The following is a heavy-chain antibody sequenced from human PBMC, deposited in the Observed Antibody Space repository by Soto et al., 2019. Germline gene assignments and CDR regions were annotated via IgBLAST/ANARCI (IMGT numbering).Heavy chain of an antibody. CDR1: GCSMSSYY. CDR2: IYYSGST. J-gene: IGHJ4*02. Sequence: QVQLQESGPGLVKPSETLSLTCTVSGCSMSSYYWSWIRQPPGKGLEWIGYIYYSGSTNYNPSLKSRVTISVDTSKNQFSLKLNSVTAADTAVYYGARRWGGALDYWGQGTLVTVSS. CDR3: ARRWGGALDY. V-gene: IGHV4-59*08. D-gene: IGHD3-16*01.